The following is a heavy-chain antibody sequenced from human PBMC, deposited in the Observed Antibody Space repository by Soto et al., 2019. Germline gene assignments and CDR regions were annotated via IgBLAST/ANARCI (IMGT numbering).Heavy chain of an antibody. CDR3: ARDHCTNGVCYTAPQDY. D-gene: IGHD2-8*01. J-gene: IGHJ4*02. V-gene: IGHV1-3*01. CDR2: INAGNGNT. CDR1: GYTFTSYA. Sequence: GASVKVSCKASGYTFTSYAMHWVRQAPGQRLEWMGWINAGNGNTKYSQKFQGRVTITRDTSASTAYMELSSLRSEDTAVYYCARDHCTNGVCYTAPQDYWGQGTLVTVS.